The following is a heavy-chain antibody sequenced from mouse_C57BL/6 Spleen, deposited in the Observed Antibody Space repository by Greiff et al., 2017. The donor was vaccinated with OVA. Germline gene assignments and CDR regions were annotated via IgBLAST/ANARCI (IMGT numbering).Heavy chain of an antibody. CDR1: GYTFTSYW. J-gene: IGHJ4*01. D-gene: IGHD6-5*01. CDR3: ARSAYRDAMDY. CDR2: IDPSASYT. V-gene: IGHV1-69*01. Sequence: VKLQQPGAELVMPGASVKLSCKASGYTFTSYWMHWVKQRPGQGLEWIGEIDPSASYTNYNQKFKGKSTLTVDKSSSTAYMQLSSLTSEDSAVYYCARSAYRDAMDYWGQGTSVTVSS.